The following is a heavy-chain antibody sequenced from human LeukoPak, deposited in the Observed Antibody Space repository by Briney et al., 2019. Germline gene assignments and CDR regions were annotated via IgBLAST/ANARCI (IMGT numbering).Heavy chain of an antibody. J-gene: IGHJ4*02. Sequence: GESLKISCKGSGYRFTSYWIGWVRQMPGKGLEWMGIIYPGDSDTRYSPSFQGQVTISADKSIGTAYLQWSSLKASDTAIYYCARAAYFGSGSFGTFDYWGQGTLVTV. CDR2: IYPGDSDT. D-gene: IGHD3-10*01. CDR1: GYRFTSYW. CDR3: ARAAYFGSGSFGTFDY. V-gene: IGHV5-51*01.